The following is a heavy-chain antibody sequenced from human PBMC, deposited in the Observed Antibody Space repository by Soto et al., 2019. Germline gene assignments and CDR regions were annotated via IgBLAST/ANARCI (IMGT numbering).Heavy chain of an antibody. CDR3: ARGRLFGNSPFDY. D-gene: IGHD2-15*01. Sequence: QVQLVQSGGEVKKPGASVKVSCKASGYTFISYDIRWLRQVPGQGLEWVGWISPYNGNTNYTQKFQDRVTMTIETYTSTAYMELRSLRSDDTAVYYCARGRLFGNSPFDYWGQGTLVTVSS. V-gene: IGHV1-18*04. CDR1: GYTFISYD. J-gene: IGHJ4*02. CDR2: ISPYNGNT.